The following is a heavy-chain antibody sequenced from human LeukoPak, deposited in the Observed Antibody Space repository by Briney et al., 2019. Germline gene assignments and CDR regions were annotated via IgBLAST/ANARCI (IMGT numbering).Heavy chain of an antibody. CDR2: ISYDGSNK. CDR1: GFTFSSYG. V-gene: IGHV3-30*18. CDR3: AKDQEMTGAYYGMDV. D-gene: IGHD1-26*01. J-gene: IGHJ6*02. Sequence: QPGRSLRLSCAASGFTFSSYGMHWVRQAPGKGLEWVAVISYDGSNKYYADSVKGRFTISRDNSKNTLYLQMNSLRAEDTAVYYCAKDQEMTGAYYGMDVWGQGTTVTVSS.